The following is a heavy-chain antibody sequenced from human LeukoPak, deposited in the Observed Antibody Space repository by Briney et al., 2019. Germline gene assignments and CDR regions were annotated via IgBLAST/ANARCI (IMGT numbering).Heavy chain of an antibody. V-gene: IGHV3-30*04. Sequence: GSLRLSCAASGFTFSSYAMHWVRQAPGKGLEWVAVISYDGSNKYYADSVKGRFTISRDNSKNTLYLQMNSLRAEDTAVYYCARARSIVGVSPFQHWGQGTLVTVSS. D-gene: IGHD1-26*01. J-gene: IGHJ1*01. CDR2: ISYDGSNK. CDR3: ARARSIVGVSPFQH. CDR1: GFTFSSYA.